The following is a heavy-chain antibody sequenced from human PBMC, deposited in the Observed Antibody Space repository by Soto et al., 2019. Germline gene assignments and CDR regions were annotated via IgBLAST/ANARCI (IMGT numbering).Heavy chain of an antibody. D-gene: IGHD3-9*01. J-gene: IGHJ3*02. V-gene: IGHV3-23*01. Sequence: GGSLRLSCAASGFTFSSYAMSWVRQAPGKGLEWVSAISGSGGSTYYADSVKGRFTISRDNSKNTLYLQMNSLRAEDTAVYYCAKDTYYDILTGYSTDAFDIWGQGTMVTVSS. CDR1: GFTFSSYA. CDR3: AKDTYYDILTGYSTDAFDI. CDR2: ISGSGGST.